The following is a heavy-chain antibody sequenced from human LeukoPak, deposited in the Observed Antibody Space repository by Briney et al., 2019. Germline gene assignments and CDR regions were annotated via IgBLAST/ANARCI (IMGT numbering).Heavy chain of an antibody. CDR3: ARAGIPAAGSTTNWFDP. J-gene: IGHJ5*02. Sequence: GASVKVSCKASGYTFTGYYMHWVRQAPGQGREWMGWINPNSGGTNYAQKFQGRVTMTRDTSISTAYMELSRLRSDDTAVYYCARAGIPAAGSTTNWFDPWGKGTLVTVSS. CDR1: GYTFTGYY. CDR2: INPNSGGT. D-gene: IGHD6-13*01. V-gene: IGHV1-2*02.